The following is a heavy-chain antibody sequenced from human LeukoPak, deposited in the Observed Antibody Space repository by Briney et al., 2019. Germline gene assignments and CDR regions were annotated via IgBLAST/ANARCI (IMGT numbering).Heavy chain of an antibody. CDR1: GGSFSGYY. D-gene: IGHD4-17*01. CDR2: INHSGST. Sequence: SETLSLACAVYGGSFSGYYWSWIRQPPGKGLEWIGEINHSGSTNYNPSLKSRVTISVDTSKNQFSLKLSSVTAADTAVYYCARDLEWPDYGDYARWYFDLWGRGTLVTVSS. J-gene: IGHJ2*01. CDR3: ARDLEWPDYGDYARWYFDL. V-gene: IGHV4-34*01.